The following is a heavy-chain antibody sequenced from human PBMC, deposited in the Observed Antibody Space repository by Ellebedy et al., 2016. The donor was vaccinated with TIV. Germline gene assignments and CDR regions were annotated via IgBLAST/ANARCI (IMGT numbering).Heavy chain of an antibody. CDR1: GYTFTGYY. Sequence: AASVKVSCKASGYTFTGYYMHWVRQAPGQGLEWMGWINPNSGGTNYAQKFQGRVTMTRDTSISTAYMELSRLRSDDTAVYYCARVTYSGYDYRDYWGQGTLVTVSS. V-gene: IGHV1-2*02. CDR2: INPNSGGT. J-gene: IGHJ4*02. CDR3: ARVTYSGYDYRDY. D-gene: IGHD5-12*01.